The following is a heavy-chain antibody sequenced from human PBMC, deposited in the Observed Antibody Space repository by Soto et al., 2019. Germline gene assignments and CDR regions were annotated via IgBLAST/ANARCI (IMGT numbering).Heavy chain of an antibody. CDR1: GFIFSNFG. Sequence: GGSLRLSCAASGFIFSNFGMHWVRQAPGKGLEWVAVIWYDGSNEYYADSVKGRFTISKDNSKNTLYLQMNSLRAEDTAVYYCARDDIPGIAVATYGMDVWGQGTTVTSP. CDR2: IWYDGSNE. CDR3: ARDDIPGIAVATYGMDV. V-gene: IGHV3-33*01. D-gene: IGHD6-19*01. J-gene: IGHJ6*02.